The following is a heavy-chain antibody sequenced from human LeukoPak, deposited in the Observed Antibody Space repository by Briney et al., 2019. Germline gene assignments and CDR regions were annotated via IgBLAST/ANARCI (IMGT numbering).Heavy chain of an antibody. Sequence: GGSLRLSCAASGFTFSSYGMHWVRQAPGKGLEWVAVISYDGSNKYYADSVKGRFTISRDNSKNTLYLQMNSLRAEDTAVYYCAEDVQLWPNYGMDVWGQGTTVTVSS. D-gene: IGHD5-18*01. CDR1: GFTFSSYG. CDR3: AEDVQLWPNYGMDV. J-gene: IGHJ6*02. CDR2: ISYDGSNK. V-gene: IGHV3-30*18.